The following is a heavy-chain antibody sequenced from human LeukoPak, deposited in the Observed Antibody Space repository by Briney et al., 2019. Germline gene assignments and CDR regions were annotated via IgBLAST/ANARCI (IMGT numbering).Heavy chain of an antibody. CDR1: GSTFSSYS. CDR3: AREEAYYYDSSGYYYPPFDY. D-gene: IGHD3-22*01. J-gene: IGHJ4*02. V-gene: IGHV3-21*01. CDR2: ISSSSSYI. Sequence: GGSLRLSCAASGSTFSSYSMNWVRQAPGKGLEWVSSISSSSSYIYYADSVKGRFTISRDNAKNSLYLQMNSLRAEDTAVYYCAREEAYYYDSSGYYYPPFDYWGQGTLVTVSS.